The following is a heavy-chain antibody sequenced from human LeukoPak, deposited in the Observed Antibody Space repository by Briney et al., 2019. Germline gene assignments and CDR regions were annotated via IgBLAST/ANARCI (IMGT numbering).Heavy chain of an antibody. CDR3: ARSNQADDY. D-gene: IGHD4-11*01. J-gene: IGHJ4*02. Sequence: GGSLRLSCTASGFTFSSYWMHWVRQVPGKGLVWVSRINTGGSSTTCADSVKGRFTISRDNAKNTLYLQMNSLRVEDTAVYYCARSNQADDYWGQGTLVTVSS. V-gene: IGHV3-74*01. CDR1: GFTFSSYW. CDR2: INTGGSST.